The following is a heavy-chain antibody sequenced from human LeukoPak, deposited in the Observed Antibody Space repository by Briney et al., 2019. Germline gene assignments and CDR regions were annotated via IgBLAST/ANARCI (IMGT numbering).Heavy chain of an antibody. J-gene: IGHJ4*02. CDR3: ARQYSSSSPFDY. CDR2: ISSSSSYI. V-gene: IGHV3-11*06. Sequence: GSLRLSCAASGFTFSDYYMSWIRQAPGKGLEWVSSISSSSSYIYYADSVKGRFTISRDNAKNSLYLQMNSLRAEDTAVYYCARQYSSSSPFDYWGQGTLVTVSS. CDR1: GFTFSDYY. D-gene: IGHD6-6*01.